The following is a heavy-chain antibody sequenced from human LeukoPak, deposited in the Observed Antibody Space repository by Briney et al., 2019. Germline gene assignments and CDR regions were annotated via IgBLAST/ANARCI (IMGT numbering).Heavy chain of an antibody. Sequence: SVKFSCKASGGTFSSYAISWVRQAPGQGLEWMGGIIPIFGTANYAQKFQGRVTITTDESTSTAYMELGSLRSEDTAVYYCARERVGSMTTSSWGQGTLVTVSS. CDR1: GGTFSSYA. V-gene: IGHV1-69*05. CDR2: IIPIFGTA. J-gene: IGHJ4*02. CDR3: ARERVGSMTTSS. D-gene: IGHD4-11*01.